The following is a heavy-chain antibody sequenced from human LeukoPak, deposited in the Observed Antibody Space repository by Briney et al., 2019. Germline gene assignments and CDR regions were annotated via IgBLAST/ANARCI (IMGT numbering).Heavy chain of an antibody. Sequence: GGSLRLSCAASGFTFSSYAMSWVRQAPGKGLEWVSAISGSGGSTYYADSVKGRFTISRDNSKNTLYLQMNSLRAEDTAVYYCAKGGLAYCSSTSCQRGNWFDPWGQGTLVTVSS. J-gene: IGHJ5*02. CDR3: AKGGLAYCSSTSCQRGNWFDP. V-gene: IGHV3-23*01. D-gene: IGHD2-2*01. CDR2: ISGSGGST. CDR1: GFTFSSYA.